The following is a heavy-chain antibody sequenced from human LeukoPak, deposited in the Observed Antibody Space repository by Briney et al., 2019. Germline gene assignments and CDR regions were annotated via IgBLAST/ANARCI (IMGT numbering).Heavy chain of an antibody. CDR1: GYTLTELS. J-gene: IGHJ5*02. V-gene: IGHV1-24*01. CDR2: FDPEDGET. Sequence: ASVNVSCKVSGYTLTELSMHWVRQAPGKGLEWMGGFDPEDGETIYAQKFQGRVTMTEDTSTDTAYMQLSSLRCEDTAVYYCARENWNDDYNWFDRWGQGTLVTVSS. D-gene: IGHD1-1*01. CDR3: ARENWNDDYNWFDR.